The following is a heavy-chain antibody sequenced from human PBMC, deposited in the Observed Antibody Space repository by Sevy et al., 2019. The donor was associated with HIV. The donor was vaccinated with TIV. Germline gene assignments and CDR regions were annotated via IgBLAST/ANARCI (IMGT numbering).Heavy chain of an antibody. CDR3: ARESIGATGDFDY. D-gene: IGHD1-1*01. J-gene: IGHJ4*02. CDR1: GGSLNNYF. CDR2: MYSSGST. V-gene: IGHV4-59*01. Sequence: SETLSLTCTVSGGSLNNYFWSWLRQPPGKGLEWIGYMYSSGSTNYNPSLKSRVTISVDTSKNQFSLKVRSATAADTAVYYCARESIGATGDFDYWGQGTLVTVSS.